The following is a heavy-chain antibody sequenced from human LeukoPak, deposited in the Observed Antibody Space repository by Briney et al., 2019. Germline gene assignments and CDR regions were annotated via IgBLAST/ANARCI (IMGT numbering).Heavy chain of an antibody. D-gene: IGHD1-26*01. V-gene: IGHV3-23*01. J-gene: IGHJ4*02. CDR3: AREWVVAVGPTNYLDY. Sequence: GGSLRLSCAASGFNFDLYAMTWVRQAPGKGLEWVARISGSGDDTYYAASVRGRFTISRDSSQTKLQMNSLRAEDTAMYYCAREWVVAVGPTNYLDYWGRGALVTVSS. CDR2: ISGSGDDT. CDR1: GFNFDLYA.